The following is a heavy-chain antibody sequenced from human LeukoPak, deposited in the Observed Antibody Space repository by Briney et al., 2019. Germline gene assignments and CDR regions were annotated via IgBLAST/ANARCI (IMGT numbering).Heavy chain of an antibody. V-gene: IGHV4-59*01. CDR3: ARGLMTTVVRSWYFDL. D-gene: IGHD4-17*01. CDR1: GGSISNYY. J-gene: IGHJ2*01. Sequence: PSETLSLTCTVSGGSISNYYWSWLRQPPGKGLEWIGYIYYSGSTNYNPSLKSRVTISVDTSKNQFSLKLSSVTAADTAVYYCARGLMTTVVRSWYFDLWGRGTLVTVSS. CDR2: IYYSGST.